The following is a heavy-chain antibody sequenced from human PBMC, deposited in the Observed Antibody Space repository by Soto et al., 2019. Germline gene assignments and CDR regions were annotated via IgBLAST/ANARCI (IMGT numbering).Heavy chain of an antibody. Sequence: GGSLRLSCAASGFTLSSYAMNWVRQAPGKGLEWVSVISGSGGITDYADSVKGRFTISRDNSKNTLYLQMNSLRAEDTAVYYCAKSGSGSYLHYFDYWGQGTLVTVSS. CDR1: GFTLSSYA. V-gene: IGHV3-23*01. CDR3: AKSGSGSYLHYFDY. D-gene: IGHD3-10*01. J-gene: IGHJ4*02. CDR2: ISGSGGIT.